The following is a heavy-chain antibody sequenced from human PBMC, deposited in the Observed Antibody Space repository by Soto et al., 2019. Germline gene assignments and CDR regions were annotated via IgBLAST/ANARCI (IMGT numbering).Heavy chain of an antibody. CDR3: ARAPARGLYHYMDV. Sequence: EVQLVESGGGLVQPGGSLRLSCAASGFTFSIYGMHWVRQAPGKELEVVSGISTYGGSTSYANSVKGRFTISRDNSKNTLYLQMGSLRADDMAVYYCARAPARGLYHYMDVWGKGTTVTVSS. CDR2: ISTYGGST. V-gene: IGHV3-64*01. D-gene: IGHD6-6*01. CDR1: GFTFSIYG. J-gene: IGHJ6*03.